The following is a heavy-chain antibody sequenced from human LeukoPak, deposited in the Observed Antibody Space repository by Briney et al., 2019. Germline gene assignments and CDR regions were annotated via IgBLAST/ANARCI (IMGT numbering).Heavy chain of an antibody. D-gene: IGHD3-22*01. J-gene: IGHJ4*02. V-gene: IGHV3-23*01. CDR1: GFTFSSYA. CDR2: ISGSGGST. Sequence: GGSLRLSCAASGFTFSSYAMSWVRQAPGKGLEWVPAISGSGGSTYYADSVKGRFTISRDNSKNTLYLQMNSLRAEDTAVYYCAKVDRGPYYYDSSGYRYWGQGTLVTVSS. CDR3: AKVDRGPYYYDSSGYRY.